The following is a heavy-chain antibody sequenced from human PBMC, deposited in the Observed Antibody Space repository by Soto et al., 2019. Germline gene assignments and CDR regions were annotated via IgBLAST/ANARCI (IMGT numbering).Heavy chain of an antibody. Sequence: GGCLRLSXVASGFALTTDTMNWVRQAPGAGLEWVSSINGRSNYKYYSDSVKGVFTVSRDNAQNSLFLQMSRLGPEDTAVYYCVREDGVVGASSAFDSWGQGTLVTVSS. D-gene: IGHD1-26*01. CDR2: INGRSNYK. CDR3: VREDGVVGASSAFDS. V-gene: IGHV3-21*01. J-gene: IGHJ4*02. CDR1: GFALTTDT.